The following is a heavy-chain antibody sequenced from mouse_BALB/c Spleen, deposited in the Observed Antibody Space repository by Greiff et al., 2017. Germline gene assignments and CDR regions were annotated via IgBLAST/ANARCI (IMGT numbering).Heavy chain of an antibody. Sequence: VQLQQPGAELVKPGASVKLSCKASGYTFTSYWMHWVKQRPGQGLEWIGEINPSNGRTNYNEKFKSKATLTVDKSSSTAYMQLSSLTSEDSAVYYCARWARGYAMDDWGQGTSVTVSS. CDR2: INPSNGRT. CDR1: GYTFTSYW. D-gene: IGHD3-1*01. CDR3: ARWARGYAMDD. J-gene: IGHJ4*01. V-gene: IGHV1S81*02.